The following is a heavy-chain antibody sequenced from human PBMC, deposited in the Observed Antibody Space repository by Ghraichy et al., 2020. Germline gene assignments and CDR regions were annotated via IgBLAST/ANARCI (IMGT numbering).Heavy chain of an antibody. V-gene: IGHV3-30*18. J-gene: IGHJ4*02. D-gene: IGHD1-26*01. CDR3: AKQRPATGISVDY. Sequence: GGSLRLSCAASGFTFSTYGMHWVRQAPGKGLEWVAVISYDGSSKYYAGSVKGRFTISRDNSKNTLYLQMNTLRAEDTAVYYCAKQRPATGISVDYWGQGSLVTVSS. CDR2: ISYDGSSK. CDR1: GFTFSTYG.